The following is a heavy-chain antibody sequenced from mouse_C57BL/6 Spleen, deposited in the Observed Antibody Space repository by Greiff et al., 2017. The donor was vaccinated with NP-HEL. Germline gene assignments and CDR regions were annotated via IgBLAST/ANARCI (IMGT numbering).Heavy chain of an antibody. D-gene: IGHD3-3*01. Sequence: VESGASVKISCKASGYAFSSYWMNWVKQRPGKGLEWIGQIYPGDGDTNYNGKFKGKATLTADKSSSTAYMQLSSLTSEDSAVYFCARLPGRYFDYWGQGTTLTVSS. J-gene: IGHJ2*01. CDR1: GYAFSSYW. CDR3: ARLPGRYFDY. V-gene: IGHV1-80*01. CDR2: IYPGDGDT.